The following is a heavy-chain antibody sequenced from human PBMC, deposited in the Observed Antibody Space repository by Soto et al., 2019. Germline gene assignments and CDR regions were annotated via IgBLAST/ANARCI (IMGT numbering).Heavy chain of an antibody. CDR3: ALKDYDYIWGSYRYDAFDI. J-gene: IGHJ3*02. CDR1: GYSFTSYW. D-gene: IGHD3-16*02. Sequence: GESLKVSCKGSGYSFTSYWIGWVRQMPGIGLEWMGIIYPGDSDTRYSPSFQGQVTISADKSISTAYLQWSSLKASDTAMYYCALKDYDYIWGSYRYDAFDIWGQGTMVTVSS. V-gene: IGHV5-51*01. CDR2: IYPGDSDT.